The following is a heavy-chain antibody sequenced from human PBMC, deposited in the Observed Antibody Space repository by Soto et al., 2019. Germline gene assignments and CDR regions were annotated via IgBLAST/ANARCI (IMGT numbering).Heavy chain of an antibody. CDR1: GGTFSSYA. CDR3: ARDREYSSSSMYYGMDV. J-gene: IGHJ6*02. V-gene: IGHV1-69*13. D-gene: IGHD6-6*01. CDR2: IIPIFGTA. Sequence: SVKVSCKASGGTFSSYAISWVRQAPGQGLEWMGGIIPIFGTANYAQKFQGRVTITADESTSTAYMELSSLRAEDTAVDYCARDREYSSSSMYYGMDVWGRGTTVTVSS.